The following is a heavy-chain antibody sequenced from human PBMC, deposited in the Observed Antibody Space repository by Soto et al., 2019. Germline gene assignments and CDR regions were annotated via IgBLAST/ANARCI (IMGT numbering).Heavy chain of an antibody. Sequence: TSETPSLTCTVSGGSISSSSYYWGWIRQPPGKGLEWIGSIYYSGSTYYKPSLKSRVTISVDTSKNQYSLKLSSVTAADTAVYYCARRYDFWSGYIYYFDYWGQGNLVTVYS. CDR3: ARRYDFWSGYIYYFDY. CDR2: IYYSGST. D-gene: IGHD3-3*01. V-gene: IGHV4-39*01. CDR1: GGSISSSSYY. J-gene: IGHJ4*02.